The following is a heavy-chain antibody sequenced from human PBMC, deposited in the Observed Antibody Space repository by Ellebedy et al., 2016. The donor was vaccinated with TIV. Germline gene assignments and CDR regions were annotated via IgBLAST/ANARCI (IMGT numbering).Heavy chain of an antibody. V-gene: IGHV3-7*01. CDR3: ASLGGRQRYSD. J-gene: IGHJ4*02. Sequence: GESLKISCAASGFTFSSYWMSWVRQAPGKGLEWVANIKQDGSKTYHVDSVKGRFTISRDNARNSLYLQMNSLRAEDTAVYYCASLGGRQRYSDWGQGTLVTVST. D-gene: IGHD6-6*01. CDR2: IKQDGSKT. CDR1: GFTFSSYW.